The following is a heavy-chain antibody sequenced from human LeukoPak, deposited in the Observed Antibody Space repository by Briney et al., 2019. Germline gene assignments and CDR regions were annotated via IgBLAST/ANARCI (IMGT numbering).Heavy chain of an antibody. CDR3: ALPHDYAKTATFDY. CDR2: IIPIFGTA. D-gene: IGHD4-17*01. J-gene: IGHJ4*02. V-gene: IGHV1-69*13. CDR1: GGTFSSYA. Sequence: SVEVSCKASGGTFSSYAISWVRQAPGQGLEWMGGIIPIFGTANYAQKFQGRVTITADESTSTAYMELSSLRSEDTAVYYCALPHDYAKTATFDYWGQGTPVTVSS.